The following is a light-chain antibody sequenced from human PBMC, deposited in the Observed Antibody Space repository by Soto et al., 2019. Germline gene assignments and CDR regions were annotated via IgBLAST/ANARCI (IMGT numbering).Light chain of an antibody. CDR1: QTVSNN. CDR2: GIS. J-gene: IGKJ2*01. CDR3: QQYNNWPHT. Sequence: EVVVTQSPGTLSVSLGQRATLSCRTSQTVSNNLAWYRQKPGQAPSLLIYGISTRATGLPARFSGTGSGTEFTLTISSLQSEDSARYYCQQYNNWPHTCGQGTKLEIK. V-gene: IGKV3-15*01.